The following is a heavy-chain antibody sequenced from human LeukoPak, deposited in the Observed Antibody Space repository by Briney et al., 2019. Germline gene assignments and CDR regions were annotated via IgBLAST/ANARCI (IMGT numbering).Heavy chain of an antibody. CDR3: GSLGYSYGKGVFDY. J-gene: IGHJ4*02. V-gene: IGHV3-48*01. CDR1: GFTFSSYS. CDR2: ISSSSSTI. Sequence: GGSLRLSCAASGFTFSSYSMNWVRQAPGKGLEWVSYISSSSSTIYYADSVKGRFTISRDNAKNSLYLQMNSLRAEDTAVYYCGSLGYSYGKGVFDYWGQGTLVTVSS. D-gene: IGHD5-18*01.